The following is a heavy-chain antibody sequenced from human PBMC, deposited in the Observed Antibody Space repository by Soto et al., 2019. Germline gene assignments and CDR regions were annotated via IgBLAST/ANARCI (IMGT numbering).Heavy chain of an antibody. CDR1: GFTFSGYS. J-gene: IGHJ3*02. CDR2: ISSSSSYK. D-gene: IGHD3-10*01. Sequence: PGGSLRLSCAASGFTFSGYSMNWVRQAPGKGLEWVSSISSSSSYKFYADSLKGRFTVSRDNAKNSLYLQMNSLRAEDTAVYYCVRDDDRYYGSGRGPAFDIWGQGATVTVSS. V-gene: IGHV3-21*01. CDR3: VRDDDRYYGSGRGPAFDI.